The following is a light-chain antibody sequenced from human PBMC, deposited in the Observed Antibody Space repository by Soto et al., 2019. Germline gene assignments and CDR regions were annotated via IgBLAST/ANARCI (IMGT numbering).Light chain of an antibody. CDR1: HYISDA. CDR3: LQDYSSPLT. J-gene: IGKJ4*01. Sequence: AIVLTQSPSSLSVSLGDRVTITCRSSHYISDAVACYQQQPGQAPRLLIFGAYKLQSGVPSRFSGSGSATEFTPTISSLQPEDLANYYCLQDYSSPLTFGGGTKVEI. V-gene: IGKV1-6*02. CDR2: GAY.